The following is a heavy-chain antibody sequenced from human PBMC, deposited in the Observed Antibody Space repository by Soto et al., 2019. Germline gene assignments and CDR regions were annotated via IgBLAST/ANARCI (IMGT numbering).Heavy chain of an antibody. D-gene: IGHD3-10*01. CDR3: TRGVATGEGIYHFEN. J-gene: IGHJ4*02. V-gene: IGHV3-74*01. CDR1: GFTFTNNW. CDR2: INSDGTTT. Sequence: EVQLVESGGGLVQPGGSLRLSCAASGFTFTNNWMHWVRQAPGKGLVWVSRINSDGTTTTYADSVKGRFTISRDNAKNTLYLQVNSLGGEDTAVYYCTRGVATGEGIYHFENWGQGTLVTVSS.